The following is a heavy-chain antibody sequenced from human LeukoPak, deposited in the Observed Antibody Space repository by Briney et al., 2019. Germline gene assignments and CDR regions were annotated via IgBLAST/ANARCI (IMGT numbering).Heavy chain of an antibody. CDR3: ARDLMGYCSGGSCLIGMDV. CDR2: IYYSGST. Sequence: PSETLSLTCTVSGGSISSYYWSWIRQPPGKGLEWIGYIYYSGSTNYNPSLKSRVTISVDTSKNQFSLKLSSVTAADTAVYYCARDLMGYCSGGSCLIGMDVWGQGTTATVSS. J-gene: IGHJ6*02. D-gene: IGHD2-15*01. V-gene: IGHV4-59*01. CDR1: GGSISSYY.